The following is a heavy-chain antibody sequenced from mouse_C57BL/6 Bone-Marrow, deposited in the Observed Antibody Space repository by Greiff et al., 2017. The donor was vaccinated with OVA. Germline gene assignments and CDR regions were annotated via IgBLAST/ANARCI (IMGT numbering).Heavy chain of an antibody. V-gene: IGHV1-15*01. Sequence: QVQLQQSGAELVRPGASVTLSCKASGYTFTDYEMHWVKQTPVHGLEWIGAIDPETGGTAYNQKFKGKAILTADKSSSTAYMELRSLTSEDSAVYYCTRRDGSSPFDDWGQGTTLTVSS. J-gene: IGHJ2*01. CDR2: IDPETGGT. CDR1: GYTFTDYE. D-gene: IGHD1-1*01. CDR3: TRRDGSSPFDD.